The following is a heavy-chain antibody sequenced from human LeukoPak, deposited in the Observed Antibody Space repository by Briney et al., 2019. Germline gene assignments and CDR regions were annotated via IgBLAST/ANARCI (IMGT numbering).Heavy chain of an antibody. J-gene: IGHJ4*02. Sequence: GGSLRLSCAASGFTFSSYAMSWVRQAPGKGLEWVSAISGSGGSTYYADSVKGRFTISRDNSKNTLYLQMNSLRAEDTDVYYCDKGSGGYLSDLDYWGQGTLVTVSS. CDR1: GFTFSSYA. CDR3: DKGSGGYLSDLDY. CDR2: ISGSGGST. V-gene: IGHV3-23*01. D-gene: IGHD1-26*01.